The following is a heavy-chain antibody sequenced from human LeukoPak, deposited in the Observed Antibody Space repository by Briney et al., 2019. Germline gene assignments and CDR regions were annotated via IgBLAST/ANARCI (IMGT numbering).Heavy chain of an antibody. V-gene: IGHV4-59*01. CDR1: GGSISSYY. J-gene: IGHJ4*02. CDR2: IYYSGST. CDR3: ARSSWIQIPPSY. D-gene: IGHD5-18*01. Sequence: SETLSLTCTVSGGSISSYYWSWIRQPPGKGLEWIGYIYYSGSTNYNPSLKSRVTISVDTSKNQFSLKLSSVTAADTAVYYCARSSWIQIPPSYWGQGTLVTVSS.